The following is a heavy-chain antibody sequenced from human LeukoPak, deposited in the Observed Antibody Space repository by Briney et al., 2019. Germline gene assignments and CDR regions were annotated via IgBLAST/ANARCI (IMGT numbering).Heavy chain of an antibody. Sequence: GGSLRLSCAASGFTFSSYAMTWVRQAPGKGPEWVSGIKGSGGDTYYADSVKGRFTISRDNSKNTLYLQMNSLRAEDTATYSCAKARYNNGWDYFDYWGLGTLVTVSS. CDR3: AKARYNNGWDYFDY. CDR1: GFTFSSYA. D-gene: IGHD6-19*01. CDR2: IKGSGGDT. J-gene: IGHJ4*02. V-gene: IGHV3-23*01.